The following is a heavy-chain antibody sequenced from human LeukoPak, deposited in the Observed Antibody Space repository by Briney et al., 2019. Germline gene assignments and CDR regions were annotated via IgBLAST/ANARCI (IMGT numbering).Heavy chain of an antibody. CDR3: AKALLWFRELLDY. Sequence: GGSLRLSCAASGFTFSSYAMSWVRQAPGKGLEWVSAISGSGGSTYYADSVKGRFTISRDNSKSTLYLQMNSLRAEDTAVYYCAKALLWFRELLDYWGQGTLVTVSS. D-gene: IGHD3-10*01. CDR2: ISGSGGST. J-gene: IGHJ4*02. V-gene: IGHV3-23*01. CDR1: GFTFSSYA.